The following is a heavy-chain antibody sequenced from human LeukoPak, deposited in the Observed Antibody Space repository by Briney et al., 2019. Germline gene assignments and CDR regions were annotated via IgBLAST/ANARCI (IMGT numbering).Heavy chain of an antibody. CDR3: ARAPGGDYTTVYY. D-gene: IGHD4-17*01. CDR2: VNPNSGDT. CDR1: GYTFTDYY. Sequence: GASVKVSCKASGYTFTDYYMHWVRQAPGQGLEWMGWVNPNSGDTHFAQKFQGRVTMTRDTSISTAYMELSRLRSDDTAVYYCARAPGGDYTTVYYWGQGTLVTVSS. J-gene: IGHJ4*02. V-gene: IGHV1-2*02.